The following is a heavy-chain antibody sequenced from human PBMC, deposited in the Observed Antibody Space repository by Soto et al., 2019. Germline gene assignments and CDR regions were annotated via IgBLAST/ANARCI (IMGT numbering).Heavy chain of an antibody. Sequence: GGSLRLSCAASGFTFSSYAMSWVRQAPGKGLEWVSGISWTGGDIGYADSVKGRFTISRDNAKNSLYLQMNSLRAEDTALYYCAKDIMRQDYDILSGFSTGMDVWGKGTTVTVSS. CDR3: AKDIMRQDYDILSGFSTGMDV. J-gene: IGHJ6*04. D-gene: IGHD3-9*01. CDR1: GFTFSSYA. V-gene: IGHV3-9*01. CDR2: ISWTGGDI.